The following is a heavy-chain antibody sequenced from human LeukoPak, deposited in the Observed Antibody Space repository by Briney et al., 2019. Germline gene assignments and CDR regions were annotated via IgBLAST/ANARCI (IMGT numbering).Heavy chain of an antibody. Sequence: PSETLSLTCAVYGGSFSGYYWSWIRQPPGKGLEWIGEINHSGSTNYNPSLKSRVTISVDTSKNQFSLKLSSVTAADMAVYYCARVTTVVGIGYWGQGALVTVSS. V-gene: IGHV4-34*01. CDR2: INHSGST. D-gene: IGHD4-23*01. CDR3: ARVTTVVGIGY. CDR1: GGSFSGYY. J-gene: IGHJ4*02.